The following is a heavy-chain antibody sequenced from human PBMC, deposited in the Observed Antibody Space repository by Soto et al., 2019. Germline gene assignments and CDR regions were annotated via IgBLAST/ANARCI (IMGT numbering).Heavy chain of an antibody. J-gene: IGHJ4*02. CDR2: ISWNSGSI. Sequence: EVQLVESGGGLVQPGRSLRLSCAASGFTFDDYAMHWVRQAPGKGLEWVSGISWNSGSIGYADSVKGRFTISRDNAKHSLYLQMNSLRAEDTALYYCAKGPRGGDFWSGYYFDYWGQGTLVTVSS. D-gene: IGHD3-3*01. CDR3: AKGPRGGDFWSGYYFDY. V-gene: IGHV3-9*01. CDR1: GFTFDDYA.